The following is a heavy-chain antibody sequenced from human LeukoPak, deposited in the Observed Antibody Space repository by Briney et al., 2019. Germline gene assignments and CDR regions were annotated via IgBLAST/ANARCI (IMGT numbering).Heavy chain of an antibody. CDR3: AKDEAAAHDY. J-gene: IGHJ4*02. V-gene: IGHV3-30*18. CDR1: GFTFSSYG. CDR2: ISYDGSNK. Sequence: GGSLRLSCAASGFTFSSYGMHWVRQAPGKGLEWVAVISYDGSNKYYADSVKGRFTISRDNSKNTLYLQMNSLRAEDTAVYYCAKDEAAAHDYWGQGTLVTVSS. D-gene: IGHD6-13*01.